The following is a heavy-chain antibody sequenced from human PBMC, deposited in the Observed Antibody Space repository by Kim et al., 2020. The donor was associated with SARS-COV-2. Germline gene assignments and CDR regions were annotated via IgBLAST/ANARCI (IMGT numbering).Heavy chain of an antibody. CDR3: VTPVAVGGYSYGLDY. D-gene: IGHD5-18*01. J-gene: IGHJ4*02. CDR2: IIPILGIA. CDR1: GGTFSSYA. V-gene: IGHV1-69*04. Sequence: SVKVSCKASGGTFSSYAISWVRQAPGQGLEWMGRIIPILGIANYAQKFQGRVTITADKSTSTAYMELRSLRSEDTAVYYCVTPVAVGGYSYGLDYWGQGTLVTVSS.